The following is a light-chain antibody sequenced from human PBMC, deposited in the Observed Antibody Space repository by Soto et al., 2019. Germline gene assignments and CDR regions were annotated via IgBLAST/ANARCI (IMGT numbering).Light chain of an antibody. Sequence: EIGLTQSPGTLSLSPGERATLSCRASQSVSNNYLAWYQQKPGQAPRLLIYGASNRATGIPERFSGSGSGTDFTLTISRLEPEDFVAYYCQQYATDPLTFGGGTKV. V-gene: IGKV3-20*01. J-gene: IGKJ4*01. CDR3: QQYATDPLT. CDR2: GAS. CDR1: QSVSNNY.